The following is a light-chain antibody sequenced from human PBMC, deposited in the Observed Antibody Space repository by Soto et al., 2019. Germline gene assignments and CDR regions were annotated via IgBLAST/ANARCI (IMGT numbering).Light chain of an antibody. CDR3: QQFNNYPRT. CDR1: QGISSA. CDR2: DAS. J-gene: IGKJ1*01. V-gene: IGKV1D-13*01. Sequence: AVQLTQSPSSLSASVGDRVTITCRASQGISSALAWYQQKPGIAPKLLIYDASTLESGVPSRFSGSGSETDFTLTISSLQPGDFATYYCQQFNNYPRTVGQGTKVDIK.